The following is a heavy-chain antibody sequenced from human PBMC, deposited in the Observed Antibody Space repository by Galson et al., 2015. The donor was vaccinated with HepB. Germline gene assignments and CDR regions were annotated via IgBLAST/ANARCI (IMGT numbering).Heavy chain of an antibody. CDR1: GFTVSSNY. CDR3: AREFHHGYIYRGHFDY. Sequence: SLRLSCAASGFTVSSNYMSWVRQAPGKGLEWVSVIYSGGSTYYADSVKGRFTISRDNSKNTLYLQMNSLRAEDTAVYYCAREFHHGYIYRGHFDYWGQGTLVTVSS. V-gene: IGHV3-66*01. CDR2: IYSGGST. J-gene: IGHJ4*02. D-gene: IGHD5-24*01.